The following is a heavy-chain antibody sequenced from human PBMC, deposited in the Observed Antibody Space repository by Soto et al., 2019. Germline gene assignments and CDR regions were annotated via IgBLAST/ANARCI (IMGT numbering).Heavy chain of an antibody. D-gene: IGHD1-26*01. CDR2: FYYTGSS. CDR1: GASISSYY. J-gene: IGHJ4*02. Sequence: PSETLSLTSTVSGASISSYYWSWIRQPPGKGLECIGFFYYTGSSNYNPSLKSRVTVSVDTSGNQFSLKLTSVTAADSAVYYCARGLMGRTLDYWGQGTLVTVSS. CDR3: ARGLMGRTLDY. V-gene: IGHV4-59*01.